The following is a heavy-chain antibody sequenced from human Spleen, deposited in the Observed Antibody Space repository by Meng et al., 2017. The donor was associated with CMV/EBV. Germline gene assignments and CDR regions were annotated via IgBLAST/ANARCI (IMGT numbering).Heavy chain of an antibody. J-gene: IGHJ4*02. CDR1: GFTFSNAW. Sequence: ASGFTFSNAWMSWVRQAPGKGLEWVGRIKSKTDGGTTDYAAPVKGRFTISRDDSKNTLYLQMNSLKTEDTAVYYCTILLSVGATKEWGQGTLVTVSS. CDR3: TILLSVGATKE. V-gene: IGHV3-15*01. D-gene: IGHD1-26*01. CDR2: IKSKTDGGTT.